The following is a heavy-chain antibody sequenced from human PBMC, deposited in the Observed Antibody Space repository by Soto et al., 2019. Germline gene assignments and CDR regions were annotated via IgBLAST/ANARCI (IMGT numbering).Heavy chain of an antibody. V-gene: IGHV4-30-4*01. Sequence: PSETLSLTCTVSGGSISSGDYYWSWIRQPPGKGLEWIGYIYYSGSTYYNPSLKSRVTISVDTSKNQFSLKLSSVTAADTAVYYCAKMNGLRYFDWENWFDPWGQGTLVTVSS. CDR2: IYYSGST. CDR3: AKMNGLRYFDWENWFDP. J-gene: IGHJ5*02. CDR1: GGSISSGDYY. D-gene: IGHD3-9*01.